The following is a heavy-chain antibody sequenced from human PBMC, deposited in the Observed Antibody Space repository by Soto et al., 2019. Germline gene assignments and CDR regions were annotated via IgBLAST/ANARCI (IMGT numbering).Heavy chain of an antibody. V-gene: IGHV3-23*01. D-gene: IGHD3-22*01. CDR3: VKDNDSSGYYYYFDY. J-gene: IGHJ4*02. Sequence: GGSLRLSCAASGFTFSSYAMSWVRQAPGKGLEWVSAISGSGGSTYYADSVKGRFTISRDNSKNTLYLQMNSLRAEDTAVYYCVKDNDSSGYYYYFDYWGQGTLVTVSS. CDR1: GFTFSSYA. CDR2: ISGSGGST.